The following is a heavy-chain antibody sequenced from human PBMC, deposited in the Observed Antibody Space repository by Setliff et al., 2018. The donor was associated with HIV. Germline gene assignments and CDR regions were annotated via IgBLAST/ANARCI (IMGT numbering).Heavy chain of an antibody. J-gene: IGHJ3*02. V-gene: IGHV1-69*10. CDR3: AGPRGDEAFDI. D-gene: IGHD3-10*01. CDR2: IIPILGIA. Sequence: SVKVSCKASGYTLSNYYMHWVRQAPGQGLEWMGGIIPILGIANYAQKFQGRVTITADKSTSTAYMELSSLRFDDTAVYYCAGPRGDEAFDIWGQGTMVTVSS. CDR1: GYTLSNYY.